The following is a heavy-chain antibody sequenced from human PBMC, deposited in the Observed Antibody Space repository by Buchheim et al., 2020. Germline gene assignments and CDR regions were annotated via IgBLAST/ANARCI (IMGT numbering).Heavy chain of an antibody. V-gene: IGHV3-23*01. CDR1: GFPFSSYA. J-gene: IGHJ6*02. Sequence: QLLESGGGLVQPGTSLRLSCEASGFPFSSYAMSWVRQAPGKGLEWVAAVSGTGGSTFYADSVKGRFTISRDHSKNTVYLQMDSLRADDTAVYYCAKDSGYNYTGLDVWGQGTT. CDR2: VSGTGGST. CDR3: AKDSGYNYTGLDV.